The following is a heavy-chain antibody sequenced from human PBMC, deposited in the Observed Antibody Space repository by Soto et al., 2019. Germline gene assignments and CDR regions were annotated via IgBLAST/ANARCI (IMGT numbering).Heavy chain of an antibody. CDR2: ISGSGGST. CDR3: ASPYWFGGWAFDI. V-gene: IGHV3-23*01. D-gene: IGHD3-10*01. J-gene: IGHJ3*02. CDR1: GFTFSSYW. Sequence: GGSLRLSCEASGFTFSSYWMHWVRQTPGEGQGLRRGLEWVSAISGSGGSTYYADSVKGRFTISRDNSKNTLYLQMNSLRAEDTAVYYCASPYWFGGWAFDIWGQGTMVTVSS.